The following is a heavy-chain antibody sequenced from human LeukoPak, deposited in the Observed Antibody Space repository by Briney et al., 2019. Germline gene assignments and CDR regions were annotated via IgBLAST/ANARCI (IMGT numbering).Heavy chain of an antibody. CDR1: GFTFSSYA. D-gene: IGHD3-3*01. V-gene: IGHV3-23*01. Sequence: GGSLRLPCAASGFTFSSYAMSWVRQAPGKGLEWVSAISGSGGSTYYADSVKGRFTISRDDSKNTLYLQMNSLRAEDTAVYYCAKDESRLRFLEWLLYYFDYWGQGTLVTVSS. CDR3: AKDESRLRFLEWLLYYFDY. CDR2: ISGSGGST. J-gene: IGHJ4*02.